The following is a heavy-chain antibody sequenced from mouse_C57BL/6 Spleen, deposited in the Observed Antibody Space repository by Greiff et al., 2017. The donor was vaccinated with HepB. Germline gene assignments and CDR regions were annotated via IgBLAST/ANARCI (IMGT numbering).Heavy chain of an antibody. D-gene: IGHD4-1*01. CDR1: GYAFSSSW. CDR2: IYPGDGDT. CDR3: ARANWDEYFDV. J-gene: IGHJ1*03. V-gene: IGHV1-82*01. Sequence: VKVVESGPELVKPGASVKISCKASGYAFSSSWMNWVKQRPGKGLEWIGRIYPGDGDTNYNGKFKGKATLTADKSSSTAYMQLSSLTSEDSAVYFCARANWDEYFDVWGTGTTVTVSS.